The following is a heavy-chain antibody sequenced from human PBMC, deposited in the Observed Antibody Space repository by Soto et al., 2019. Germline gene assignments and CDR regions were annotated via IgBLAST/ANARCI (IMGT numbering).Heavy chain of an antibody. CDR3: ARDKQQLVPDAFDI. CDR2: IWYDGTKK. J-gene: IGHJ3*02. Sequence: GGSLRLSCAASGFTFTAYGMHWVRQAPGKGLEWVAVIWYDGTKKYYADSVKGRFTISRDNSKNTLYLQMNSLRAEDTAVYYYARDKQQLVPDAFDIWGQGTMVTVSS. V-gene: IGHV3-33*01. D-gene: IGHD6-13*01. CDR1: GFTFTAYG.